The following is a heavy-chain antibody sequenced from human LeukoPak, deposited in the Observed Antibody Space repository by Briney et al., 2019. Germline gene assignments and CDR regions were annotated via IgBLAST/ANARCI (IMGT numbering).Heavy chain of an antibody. J-gene: IGHJ4*02. Sequence: GGSLRLSCAASGSRFNTYVMNWVRQAPGKGLEWVSVISGSGGATYYADSVKGRFTISRDNSKNTVYLQMNSLRAEDTAVYYCAKTSPFSGSYFSFDNWGQGTLVTVSS. D-gene: IGHD1-26*01. CDR2: ISGSGGAT. V-gene: IGHV3-23*01. CDR3: AKTSPFSGSYFSFDN. CDR1: GSRFNTYV.